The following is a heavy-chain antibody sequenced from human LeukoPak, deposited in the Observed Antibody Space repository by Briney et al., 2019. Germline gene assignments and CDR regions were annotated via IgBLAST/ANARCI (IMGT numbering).Heavy chain of an antibody. CDR3: ARHPAAAAPGY. CDR1: GGSISSYY. Sequence: SETLSLTCTVSGGSISSYYWSWIRQPPGKGPEWIGYIYYSGSTNYNPSLKSRVTISVDTSKNQFSLKLSSVTAADTAVYYCARHPAAAAPGYWGQGTLVTVSS. J-gene: IGHJ4*02. V-gene: IGHV4-59*08. CDR2: IYYSGST. D-gene: IGHD6-13*01.